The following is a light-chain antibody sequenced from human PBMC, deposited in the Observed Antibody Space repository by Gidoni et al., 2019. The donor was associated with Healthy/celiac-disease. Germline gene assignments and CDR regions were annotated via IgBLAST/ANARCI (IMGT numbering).Light chain of an antibody. V-gene: IGLV3-10*01. CDR3: YSTDSSGNHRV. CDR1: ALPKKY. J-gene: IGLJ2*01. CDR2: EDS. Sequence: SYELPQPPSVSVSPGQTARITCSGDALPKKYAYWYQQKSGQAPVMVIYEDSKRTSGIPERFSGSSSGTRATLTISGAQVEDEADYYCYSTDSSGNHRVFGGGTKRTVL.